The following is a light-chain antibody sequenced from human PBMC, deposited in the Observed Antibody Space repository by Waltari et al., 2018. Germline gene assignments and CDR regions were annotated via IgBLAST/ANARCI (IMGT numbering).Light chain of an antibody. CDR3: QSYDSNLSGLV. Sequence: SVLTRPTSVSGAPGLAVTISCTGGRCSCGPPSVVFWYQHVPGTAPKVLIYGNTNRPSGVPDRFSASKSGTSASLAITCLQAEDEAYYYCQSYDSNLSGLVFGTGTKVTVL. CDR1: RCSCGPPSV. V-gene: IGLV1-40*01. J-gene: IGLJ1*01. CDR2: GNT.